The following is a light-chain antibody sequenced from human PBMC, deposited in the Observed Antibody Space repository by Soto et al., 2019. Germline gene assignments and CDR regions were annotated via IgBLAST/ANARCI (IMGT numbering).Light chain of an antibody. J-gene: IGKJ3*01. CDR3: QQLDSYPRT. V-gene: IGKV1-9*01. CDR1: QDINYY. CDR2: AAS. Sequence: IQLTQSPSSLSASVGDRVTITCRASQDINYYLAWYQQKPGTAPKLLIYAASTLQSGVPSRFSGSRSGTDFTLTISSLQPEDFATYYCQQLDSYPRTVGPGTKVYIK.